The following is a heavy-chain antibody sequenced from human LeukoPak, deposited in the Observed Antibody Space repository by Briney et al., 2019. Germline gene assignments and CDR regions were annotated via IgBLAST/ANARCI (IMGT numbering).Heavy chain of an antibody. CDR2: ISGSGGYT. CDR3: ARVGSYYYGSGSSHFDY. Sequence: GGSLRLSCAASGFTFSSYAMSWVRQAPGKGLEWVSGISGSGGYTYYADSVKGRFTISRGNSKNTLYLQMNSLRAEDTAVYYCARVGSYYYGSGSSHFDYWGQGTLVTVSS. V-gene: IGHV3-23*01. D-gene: IGHD3-10*01. CDR1: GFTFSSYA. J-gene: IGHJ4*02.